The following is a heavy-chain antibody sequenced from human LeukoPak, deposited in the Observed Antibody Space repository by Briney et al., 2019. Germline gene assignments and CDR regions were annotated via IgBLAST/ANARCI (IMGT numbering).Heavy chain of an antibody. CDR2: INSNTGDT. J-gene: IGHJ4*02. CDR1: GYTFTANY. CDR3: ARGSGSCWFDY. D-gene: IGHD6-13*01. V-gene: IGHV1-2*02. Sequence: ASVKVSCKASGYTFTANYVHWVRQAPGQGLEWMGWINSNTGDTNYAQKFQGRVTMTRDTSIRTAYMEVNSLLSDDTAVFYCARGSGSCWFDYWGQGTLVTVPS.